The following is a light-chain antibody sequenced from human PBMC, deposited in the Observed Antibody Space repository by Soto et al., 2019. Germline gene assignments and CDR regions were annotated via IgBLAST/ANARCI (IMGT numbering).Light chain of an antibody. V-gene: IGKV1-17*01. CDR3: LQHNTYPLA. Sequence: DIQMTQSPSSLSASVGDRVTITCRASQGIINDLAWYQQKPGEAPKRLIYAASSLQGGVPSRFSGSGSATEFSLTISSLQPEDFATYYCLQHNTYPLAFGGGTKVE. CDR2: AAS. J-gene: IGKJ4*01. CDR1: QGIIND.